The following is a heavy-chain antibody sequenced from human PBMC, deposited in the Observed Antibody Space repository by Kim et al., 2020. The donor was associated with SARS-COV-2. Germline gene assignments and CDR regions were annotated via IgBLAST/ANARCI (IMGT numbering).Heavy chain of an antibody. CDR3: ARQGSGCLDQ. CDR1: GYSFIDHF. V-gene: IGHV1-2*06. Sequence: ASVKVSCKASGYSFIDHFVHWVRQAPGQGLEWMGRIRPNDGATNYTQNFQGRVTMTRDTSITTAYMELSSLRFDDTAIYYCARQGSGCLDQWGQGALVTVSS. D-gene: IGHD6-19*01. CDR2: IRPNDGAT. J-gene: IGHJ5*02.